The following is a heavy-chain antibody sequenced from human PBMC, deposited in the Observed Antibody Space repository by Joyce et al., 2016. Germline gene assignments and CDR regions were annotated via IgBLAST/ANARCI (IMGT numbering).Heavy chain of an antibody. J-gene: IGHJ3*01. Sequence: QVQMQESGPGLVKPSETLSLTCSVSGGSMINQYWSWIRQPPGKGLEWIGYIYSNGITNSDPALKSRVAMLVDTSKNQFSLSLSSGTVADTAVYYCARGGPSDAFDVWGQGTMIAVSS. CDR1: GGSMINQY. V-gene: IGHV4-59*11. CDR3: ARGGPSDAFDV. CDR2: IYSNGIT.